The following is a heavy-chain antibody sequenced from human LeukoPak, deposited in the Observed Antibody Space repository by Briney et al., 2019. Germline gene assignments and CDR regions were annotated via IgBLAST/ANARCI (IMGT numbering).Heavy chain of an antibody. D-gene: IGHD5-24*01. CDR1: AGTFSSYA. V-gene: IGHV1-69*13. CDR2: IIPIFGTA. J-gene: IGHJ4*02. Sequence: GASVKVSCKACAGTFSSYAISWVRQAPGQGLEWMGGIIPIFGTANYAQKFQGRVTITADESTSTAYMELSSLRSEDTAVYYCAMTSLDLITLDYWGQGTLVTVSS. CDR3: AMTSLDLITLDY.